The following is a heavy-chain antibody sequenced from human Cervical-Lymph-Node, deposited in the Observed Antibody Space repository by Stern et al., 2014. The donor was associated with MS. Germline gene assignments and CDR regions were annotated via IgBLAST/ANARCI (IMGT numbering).Heavy chain of an antibody. D-gene: IGHD1-26*01. CDR2: VSFDGRDK. Sequence: QVQLVESGGGVVQPGRSLRLSCVASGFVFRNYAAHWVRQPPGKGLEWVALVSFDGRDKYYTASVKGRFTVSRDNSKNTLYLEMNSLRPEDTAVYYCAKGGSGSYLDWGQGSLVTVSS. V-gene: IGHV3-30*18. CDR3: AKGGSGSYLD. J-gene: IGHJ4*02. CDR1: GFVFRNYA.